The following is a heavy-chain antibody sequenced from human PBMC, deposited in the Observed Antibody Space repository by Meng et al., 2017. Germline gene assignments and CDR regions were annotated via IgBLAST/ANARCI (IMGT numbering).Heavy chain of an antibody. Sequence: GESLKISCAASGFTFSDYYMSWIRQAPGKGLEWVSYISSSGSTIYYADSVKGRFTISRDDAKNSLYLQMNSLRAEDMAVYYCAGRIAAAGPFDYWGQGTLVTVSS. J-gene: IGHJ4*02. V-gene: IGHV3-11*01. CDR2: ISSSGSTI. D-gene: IGHD6-13*01. CDR1: GFTFSDYY. CDR3: AGRIAAAGPFDY.